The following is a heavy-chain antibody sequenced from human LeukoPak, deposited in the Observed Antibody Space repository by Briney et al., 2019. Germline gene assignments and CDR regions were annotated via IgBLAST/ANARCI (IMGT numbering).Heavy chain of an antibody. V-gene: IGHV3-15*01. Sequence: PGGSLRLSCAASGFTFSNAWMSWVRQAPGKGLEWVGRIKSKTDGGTTDYAAPVKGRFTISRDDSKNTLYLQMNSLKAEDTAVYYCTTQWLEPYYYGMDVWGQGTTVTVSS. D-gene: IGHD6-19*01. CDR2: IKSKTDGGTT. CDR3: TTQWLEPYYYGMDV. J-gene: IGHJ6*02. CDR1: GFTFSNAW.